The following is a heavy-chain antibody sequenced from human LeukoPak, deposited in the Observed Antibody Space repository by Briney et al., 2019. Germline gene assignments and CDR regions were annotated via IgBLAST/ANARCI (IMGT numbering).Heavy chain of an antibody. J-gene: IGHJ4*02. V-gene: IGHV3-9*01. D-gene: IGHD3-9*01. Sequence: GGSLRLSCAASGFTFDDYAMHWVRQAPGKGLEWVSGISWNSGSIGYADSVKGRFTISRDNAKNSLYLQMNSLRAEDTALYYCAKSAVRYYDILTGYYSYWGQGTLVTVSS. CDR3: AKSAVRYYDILTGYYSY. CDR2: ISWNSGSI. CDR1: GFTFDDYA.